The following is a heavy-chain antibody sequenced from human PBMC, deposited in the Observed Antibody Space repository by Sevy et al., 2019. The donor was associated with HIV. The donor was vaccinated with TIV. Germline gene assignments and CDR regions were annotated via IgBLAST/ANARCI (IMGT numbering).Heavy chain of an antibody. CDR2: INHSGST. CDR3: ASQNEMVEMATITRNWFDP. D-gene: IGHD5-12*01. J-gene: IGHJ5*02. V-gene: IGHV4-34*01. Sequence: SETLSLTCAVYGGSFSGYYWSWIRQPPGKGLEWIGEINHSGSTNYNPSLKSRVTISVDTSKNQFSLKLSSVTAADMAVYYCASQNEMVEMATITRNWFDPWGQGTLVTVSS. CDR1: GGSFSGYY.